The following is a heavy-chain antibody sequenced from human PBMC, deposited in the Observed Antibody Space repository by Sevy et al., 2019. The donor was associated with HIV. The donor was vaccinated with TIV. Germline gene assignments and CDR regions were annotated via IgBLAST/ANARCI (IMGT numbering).Heavy chain of an antibody. CDR3: SKVRISTNYYYDGMDV. CDR1: GFTFSSYA. V-gene: IGHV3-23*01. Sequence: GGSLRLSCAASGFTFSSYAMSWVRQAPGKGLEWVSAISGSGGSTYYADSVKGRFTISRDNSKNTLYLQMNSLRAEDTAVYYCSKVRISTNYYYDGMDVWGQGTTVTVSS. D-gene: IGHD1-1*01. J-gene: IGHJ6*02. CDR2: ISGSGGST.